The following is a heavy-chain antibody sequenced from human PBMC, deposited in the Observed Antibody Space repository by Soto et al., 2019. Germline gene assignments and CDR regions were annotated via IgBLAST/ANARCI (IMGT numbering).Heavy chain of an antibody. CDR1: GYTFTMSG. CDR3: ARDEHGGDSGYYTMDD. D-gene: IGHD2-21*02. Sequence: QVQLVQSGAEVKKPGASVKVSCKSSGYTFTMSGITWVRQAPGQGLEWMGWINAYSGDTNYARKLQGRVAMTRDTPTRTASMKLRSLRSDDTAVYYCARDEHGGDSGYYTMDDWGQGTTVTVSS. V-gene: IGHV1-18*01. CDR2: INAYSGDT. J-gene: IGHJ6*02.